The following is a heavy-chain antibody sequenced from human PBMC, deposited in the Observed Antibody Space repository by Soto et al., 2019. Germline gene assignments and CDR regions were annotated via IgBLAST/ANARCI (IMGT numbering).Heavy chain of an antibody. CDR3: SRGYCSSTICYIWDNWFDP. D-gene: IGHD2-2*02. V-gene: IGHV4-30-4*01. J-gene: IGHJ5*02. Sequence: SETLSLTCTVSGGSISSGNYYWSWIRQPPGKGLEWIGFISYSGSTYYSASLKSRFTISVDTSKNQFSLNLSFVTAADTAVYYCSRGYCSSTICYIWDNWFDPWGQGTLVTVSS. CDR2: ISYSGST. CDR1: GGSISSGNYY.